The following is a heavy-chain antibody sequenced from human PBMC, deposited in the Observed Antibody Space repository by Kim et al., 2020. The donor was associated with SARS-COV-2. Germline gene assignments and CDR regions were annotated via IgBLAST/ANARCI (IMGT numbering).Heavy chain of an antibody. V-gene: IGHV1-2*06. CDR3: ARRRDGSNRGYFDY. D-gene: IGHD3-16*01. Sequence: ASVKVSCKASGYTFTGYYMHWVRQAPGQGLEWMGRINPNSGGTNYAQKFQGRVTMTRDTSISTAYMELSRLRSDDTAVYYCARRRDGSNRGYFDYWGQGTLVTVSS. J-gene: IGHJ4*02. CDR1: GYTFTGYY. CDR2: INPNSGGT.